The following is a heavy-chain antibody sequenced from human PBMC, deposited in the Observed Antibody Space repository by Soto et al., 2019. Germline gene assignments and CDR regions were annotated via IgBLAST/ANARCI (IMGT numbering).Heavy chain of an antibody. CDR1: GFTFSSYG. J-gene: IGHJ5*02. Sequence: QVQLVESGGGVVQPGRSLRLSCAASGFTFSSYGMHWVRQAPGKGLEWVAVISYDGSNKYYADSVKGRFTISRDNSKNTLYLQMNSLRAEDTAVYYCAKGVRYFDSRAWFDPWGQGTLVTVSS. CDR3: AKGVRYFDSRAWFDP. D-gene: IGHD3-9*01. V-gene: IGHV3-30*18. CDR2: ISYDGSNK.